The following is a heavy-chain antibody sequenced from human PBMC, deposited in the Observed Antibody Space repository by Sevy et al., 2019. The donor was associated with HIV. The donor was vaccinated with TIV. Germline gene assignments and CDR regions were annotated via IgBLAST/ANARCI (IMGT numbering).Heavy chain of an antibody. J-gene: IGHJ6*02. V-gene: IGHV3-21*01. CDR1: GFTFSSYS. D-gene: IGHD3-22*01. Sequence: GGSLRLSCAASGFTFSSYSMNWVRQAPGKGLEWVSSISSTSSYIYYADSVKGRFTISGDNAKNSLYLQLNSLRAEDTAVYYCVRVINYYYAMDVWGQGTTVTVSS. CDR2: ISSTSSYI. CDR3: VRVINYYYAMDV.